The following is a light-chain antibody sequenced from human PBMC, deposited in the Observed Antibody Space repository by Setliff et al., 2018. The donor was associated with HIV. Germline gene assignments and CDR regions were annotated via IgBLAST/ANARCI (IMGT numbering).Light chain of an antibody. CDR3: CSYAGSTTFDV. CDR1: DSDVGSYNR. Sequence: QSALTQPPSVSGSPGQSVTISCTGTDSDVGSYNRVSWYQQSPDTAPKLMIYEVSNRPSGVPDRFSGSKSGNAASLTISGLQPDDEAYYYCCSYAGSTTFDVFGSGTKVTVL. V-gene: IGLV2-18*02. J-gene: IGLJ1*01. CDR2: EVS.